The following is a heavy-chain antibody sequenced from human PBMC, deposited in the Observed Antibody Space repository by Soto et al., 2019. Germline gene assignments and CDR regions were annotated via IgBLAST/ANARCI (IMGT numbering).Heavy chain of an antibody. V-gene: IGHV3-33*01. CDR3: ARERQGGITMVRGVDY. CDR2: IWYDGSNK. D-gene: IGHD3-10*01. CDR1: GFTFSSYG. Sequence: QVQLVESGGGVVQPGRSLRLSCAASGFTFSSYGMHWVRQAPGKGREWVAVIWYDGSNKYYADSVKGRFTISRDNSKNSLYLKMNSRRAEDTAVYYCARERQGGITMVRGVDYWGQGTLVTVSS. J-gene: IGHJ4*02.